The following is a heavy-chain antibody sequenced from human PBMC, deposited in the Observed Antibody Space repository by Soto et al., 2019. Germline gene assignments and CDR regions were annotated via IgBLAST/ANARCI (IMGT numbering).Heavy chain of an antibody. CDR3: ARAFSSGYTTALAGFDP. D-gene: IGHD3-3*01. CDR2: VNAGNGDR. J-gene: IGHJ5*02. CDR1: GYSFTSYL. V-gene: IGHV1-3*01. Sequence: VASVKVSCKASGYSFTSYLIYWVRQAPGQRLEWMGWVNAGNGDRKYSQNFQGRVTIARDASASTAYMELSSLRSEDTAVYYCARAFSSGYTTALAGFDPWGQGTLVTVSS.